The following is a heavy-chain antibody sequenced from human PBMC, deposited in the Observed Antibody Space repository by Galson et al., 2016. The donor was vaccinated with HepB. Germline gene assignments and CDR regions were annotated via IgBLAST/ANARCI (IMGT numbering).Heavy chain of an antibody. CDR2: IHPSEST. CDR3: ARDLRGDY. CDR1: GDSMSSHDW. J-gene: IGHJ4*02. V-gene: IGHV4-4*02. Sequence: SETLSLTCGVSGDSMSSHDWWSWIRQPPGKGLEWIGEIHPSESTNSNPSLKSRVTISVDRSRKQFYLRLYSVTAADTAMYYCARDLRGDYWGQGTRVTVSS.